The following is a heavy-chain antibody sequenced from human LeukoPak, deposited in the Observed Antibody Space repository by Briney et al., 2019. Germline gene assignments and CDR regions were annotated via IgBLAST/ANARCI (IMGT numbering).Heavy chain of an antibody. CDR2: ISSGSSYT. CDR3: ARARGSIPSSSFDY. CDR1: GFTFSDYY. V-gene: IGHV3-11*06. D-gene: IGHD6-6*01. Sequence: GGSLRLSCAASGFTFSDYYMTWIRQAPGKGLEWVSYISSGSSYTDYADSVKGRFTISRDDAKDSLDLQMNILRAEDTALYYCARARGSIPSSSFDYWGQGALVTVSS. J-gene: IGHJ4*02.